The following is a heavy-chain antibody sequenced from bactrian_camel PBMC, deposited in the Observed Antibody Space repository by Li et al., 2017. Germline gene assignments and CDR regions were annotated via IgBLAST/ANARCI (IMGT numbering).Heavy chain of an antibody. V-gene: IGHV3S31*01. D-gene: IGHD3*01. Sequence: VQLVESGGGLVQPGGSLTLSCAASGFTYSDHAMHWVRQAPGKGLEWVASVNSGGSGTYYGDSVKGRFFLSRDNAKNMLYLQMNSLKSEDTAVYYCAADIPEKSTMGWGQGTQVTVS. CDR3: AADIPEKSTMG. CDR2: VNSGGSGT. J-gene: IGHJ4*01. CDR1: GFTYSDHA.